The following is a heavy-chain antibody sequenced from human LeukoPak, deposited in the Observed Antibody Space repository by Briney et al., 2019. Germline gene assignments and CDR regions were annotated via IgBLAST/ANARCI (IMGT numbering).Heavy chain of an antibody. CDR1: GFTFSSYA. J-gene: IGHJ4*02. Sequence: GGSLRLSCAASGFTFSSYAMSWVRQAPGKGLEWVSAISGSGGSTYYADSVKGRFTISRDNSKNTLYLQMNSLRAEDTAVYYCAKFSVVRGVIGHFDYWGQGTLVTVSS. D-gene: IGHD3-10*01. CDR2: ISGSGGST. CDR3: AKFSVVRGVIGHFDY. V-gene: IGHV3-23*01.